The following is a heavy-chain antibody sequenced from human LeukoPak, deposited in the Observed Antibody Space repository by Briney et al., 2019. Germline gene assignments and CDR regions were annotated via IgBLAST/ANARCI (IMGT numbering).Heavy chain of an antibody. J-gene: IGHJ4*02. CDR3: AKVGAWELQRVFEN. CDR2: INRDGSEQ. D-gene: IGHD1-26*01. CDR1: GFTFSSYW. Sequence: GRTLRLSCEVSGFTFSSYWMTWARHIPGKGLECVANINRDGSEQHYVESVKGRFTISRDNGRNSLYLQMDSLTVDDTAVYYCAKVGAWELQRVFENWGQGTLVTVSS. V-gene: IGHV3-7*01.